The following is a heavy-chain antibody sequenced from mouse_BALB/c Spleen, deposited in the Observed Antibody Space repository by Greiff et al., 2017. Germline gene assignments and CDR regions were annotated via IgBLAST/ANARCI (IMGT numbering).Heavy chain of an antibody. V-gene: IGHV1S34*01. D-gene: IGHD2-3*01. J-gene: IGHJ3*01. CDR2: ISCYNGAT. CDR3: ARGSYDGYYFAY. CDR1: GYSFTGYY. Sequence: LVKTGASVNISCKASGYSFTGYYMHWVKQSHGKSLEWIGYISCYNGATSYNQKFKGKSTFTVDTSSSTAYMQFNSLTSEDSAVYYCARGSYDGYYFAYWGQGTLVTVSA.